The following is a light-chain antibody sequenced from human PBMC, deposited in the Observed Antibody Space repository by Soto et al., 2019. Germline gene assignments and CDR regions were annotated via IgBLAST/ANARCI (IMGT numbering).Light chain of an antibody. CDR1: QSVSNN. V-gene: IGKV3-15*01. CDR2: EKS. CDR3: QQSNKWPLT. Sequence: EIVMTQSPATLSVSPGERATLSCRASQSVSNNLAWYQQKPGQAPRLLIYEKSTRATGIPDRFSGSGSGTEFTLTISSLQSEDFAVYSCQQSNKWPLTFGGGTKVEIK. J-gene: IGKJ4*01.